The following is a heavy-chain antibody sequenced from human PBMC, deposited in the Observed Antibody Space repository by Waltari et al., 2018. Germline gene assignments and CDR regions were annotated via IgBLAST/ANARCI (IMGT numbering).Heavy chain of an antibody. V-gene: IGHV4-4*07. J-gene: IGHJ4*02. D-gene: IGHD6-13*01. Sequence: QVQLQESGPGLVKPSETLSLTCTVSGGSISSYYWSWIRQPAGKGLEWIGRIYTSGSTNYNPSLKSRVTISVDTSKNQFSLKLSSVTAADTAVYYCARPTRQYSSSWYAYWGQGTLVTVSS. CDR2: IYTSGST. CDR3: ARPTRQYSSSWYAY. CDR1: GGSISSYY.